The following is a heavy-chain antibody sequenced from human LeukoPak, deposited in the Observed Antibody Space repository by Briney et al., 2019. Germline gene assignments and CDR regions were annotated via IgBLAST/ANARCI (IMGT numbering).Heavy chain of an antibody. J-gene: IGHJ4*02. CDR2: ISSSSSYI. Sequence: PGGSLRLSCAASGFTFSSYSMNWVRQAPGKGLEWVSSISSSSSYIYYADSVKGRFTISRDNAKNSLYLQMNSLRAEDTAVYYCAKDKRALSGYPDYWGQGTLVTVSS. CDR3: AKDKRALSGYPDY. V-gene: IGHV3-21*01. CDR1: GFTFSSYS. D-gene: IGHD3-22*01.